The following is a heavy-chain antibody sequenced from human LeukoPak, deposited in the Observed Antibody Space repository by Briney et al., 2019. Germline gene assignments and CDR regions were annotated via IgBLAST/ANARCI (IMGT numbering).Heavy chain of an antibody. D-gene: IGHD6-19*01. CDR1: GGSISSSSYY. J-gene: IGHJ5*02. CDR3: ARLSSSGWYNWFDP. CDR2: IYYSGSA. Sequence: SETLSLTCTVSGGSISSSSYYWGWIRQPPGKGLEWIGSIYYSGSAYYNPSLKSRVTISVDTSKNQFSLKLSSVTAADTAVYYCARLSSSGWYNWFDPWGQGTLVTVSS. V-gene: IGHV4-39*01.